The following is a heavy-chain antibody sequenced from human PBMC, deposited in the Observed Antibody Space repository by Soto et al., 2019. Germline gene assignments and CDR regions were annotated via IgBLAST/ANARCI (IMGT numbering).Heavy chain of an antibody. CDR1: GGSIRGYY. CDR2: ISYSGST. D-gene: IGHD5-12*01. V-gene: IGHV4-59*01. J-gene: IGHJ6*02. Sequence: SETLSLTCAVSGGSIRGYYGSWIRQPPGKGLEWIGYISYSGSTNYNPSLKNRVTISVDTSKNQFSLKLSLVTAADTAVYYCAREGGVATPIGMDVWGQGTTVTVSS. CDR3: AREGGVATPIGMDV.